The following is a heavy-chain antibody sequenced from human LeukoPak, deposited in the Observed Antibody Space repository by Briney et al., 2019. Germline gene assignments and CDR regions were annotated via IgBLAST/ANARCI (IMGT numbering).Heavy chain of an antibody. CDR2: ISGSGGST. CDR1: GFTFSSYG. CDR3: ARDHDSSSCPYFDY. V-gene: IGHV3-23*01. J-gene: IGHJ4*02. Sequence: GGSLRLSCAASGFTFSSYGMHWVRQAPGKGLEWVSAISGSGGSTYYADSVKGRFTISRDNSKNTLYLQMNSLRAEDTAVYYCARDHDSSSCPYFDYWGQGTLVTVSS. D-gene: IGHD6-13*01.